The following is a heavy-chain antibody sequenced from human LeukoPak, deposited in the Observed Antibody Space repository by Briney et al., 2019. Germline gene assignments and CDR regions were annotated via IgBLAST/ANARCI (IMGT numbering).Heavy chain of an antibody. CDR3: ASSRYCSGGSCYDYMDV. CDR2: IIPIFGTA. CDR1: GGTFSSYT. D-gene: IGHD2-15*01. Sequence: ASVKVSCKASGGTFSSYTISWVRQAPGQGLEWMGGIIPIFGTANYAQKFQGRVTITTDESTSTAYMELSSLRSEDTAVYYCASSRYCSGGSCYDYMDVWGKGTTVTVSS. J-gene: IGHJ6*03. V-gene: IGHV1-69*05.